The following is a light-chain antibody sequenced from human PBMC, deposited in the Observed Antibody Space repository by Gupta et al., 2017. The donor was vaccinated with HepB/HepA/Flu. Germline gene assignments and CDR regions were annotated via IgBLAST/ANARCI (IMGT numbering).Light chain of an antibody. Sequence: QSALTQPASVSGSPGQSITISCTGSSNDIGGYDSVSWYQQDPGQAPKLLIYDVTNRPSGVSNRFSGSKSGNTASLTISGLQAEDEANYYCSSFSNTYTLLLFGGGTKLTVL. CDR1: SNDIGGYDS. J-gene: IGLJ2*01. CDR2: DVT. CDR3: SSFSNTYTLLL. V-gene: IGLV2-14*03.